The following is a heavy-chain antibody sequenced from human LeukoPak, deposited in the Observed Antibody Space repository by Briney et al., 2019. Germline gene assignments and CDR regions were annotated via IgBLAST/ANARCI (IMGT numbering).Heavy chain of an antibody. V-gene: IGHV1-2*02. Sequence: ASVKVSCKASGYTFTFYYIHWVRQAPGRGLEWMGWINPNIGGTNYAQKFQGRVTMTRDTSISTAYMELSRLRSDDTAVYYCARPTATWLQGGDDAFDIWGQGTVVTVSS. CDR2: INPNIGGT. CDR1: GYTFTFYY. J-gene: IGHJ3*02. CDR3: ARPTATWLQGGDDAFDI. D-gene: IGHD5-24*01.